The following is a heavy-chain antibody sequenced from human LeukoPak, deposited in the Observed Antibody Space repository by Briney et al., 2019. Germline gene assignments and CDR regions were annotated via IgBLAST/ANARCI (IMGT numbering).Heavy chain of an antibody. CDR3: ARESLSSYNYGYGSFDY. CDR1: GGSISSYY. Sequence: PSETLSLTCTVSGGSISSYYWSWLRQPPGKGREGIGYIYHSGTTNYKPSLKSRVTISVETSKKQFSLRLSSVTAADTAVYYCARESLSSYNYGYGSFDYWGQGTLVTVSS. CDR2: IYHSGTT. V-gene: IGHV4-59*01. J-gene: IGHJ4*02. D-gene: IGHD5-24*01.